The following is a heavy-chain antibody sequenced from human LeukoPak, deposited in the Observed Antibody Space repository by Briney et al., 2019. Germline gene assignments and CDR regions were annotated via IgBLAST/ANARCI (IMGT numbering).Heavy chain of an antibody. CDR3: ARTTVTTSWAVDY. CDR2: IYYSGSI. Sequence: SQTLSLTCTVSGGSISSGDYYWSWIRQPPGKGLEWIGYIYYSGSIYYNPSLKSRVTISVDTSKNQFSLKLSSVTAADTAVYYCARTTVTTSWAVDYWGQGTLVTVSS. CDR1: GGSISSGDYY. D-gene: IGHD4-17*01. V-gene: IGHV4-30-4*01. J-gene: IGHJ4*02.